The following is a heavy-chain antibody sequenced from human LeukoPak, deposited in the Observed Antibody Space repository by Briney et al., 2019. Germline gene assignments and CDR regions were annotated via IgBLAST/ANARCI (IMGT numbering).Heavy chain of an antibody. D-gene: IGHD3-22*01. J-gene: IGHJ4*02. V-gene: IGHV4-34*01. CDR2: INHSGST. Sequence: SETLSLTCVVYGGSFSGYYWSWIRQPPGKGLEWIGEINHSGSTNYNPSLKSRVTISVDTSKNQFSLKLSSVTAADMAVYYCARGHYYDSSGYYGYWGQGTLVTVSS. CDR3: ARGHYYDSSGYYGY. CDR1: GGSFSGYY.